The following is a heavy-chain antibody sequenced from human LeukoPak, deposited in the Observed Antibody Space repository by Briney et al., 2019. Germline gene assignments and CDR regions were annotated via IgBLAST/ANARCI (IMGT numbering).Heavy chain of an antibody. CDR1: GYTFTGYY. Sequence: ASVKVSCKASGYTFTGYYMHWVRQAPGQGLEWMGWINPNSGGTNYAQKFQGRVTMTRDTSISTAYMELSRLKSDDTAVYYCARDLDYRTQNYYYYYMDVWGKGTTVTISS. D-gene: IGHD4-11*01. V-gene: IGHV1-2*02. CDR2: INPNSGGT. CDR3: ARDLDYRTQNYYYYYMDV. J-gene: IGHJ6*03.